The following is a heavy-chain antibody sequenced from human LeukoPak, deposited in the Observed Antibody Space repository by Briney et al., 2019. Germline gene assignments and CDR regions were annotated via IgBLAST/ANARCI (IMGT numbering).Heavy chain of an antibody. CDR1: GGSISSGGYS. J-gene: IGHJ5*02. CDR3: ARAYCGGDCYSVATNWFDP. D-gene: IGHD2-21*02. Sequence: SQTLSLTCAVSGGSISSGGYSWSWIRQPPGKGLGWIGYIYYSGSTYYNPSLKSRVTISVDTSKNQFSLKLSSVTAADTAVYYCARAYCGGDCYSVATNWFDPWGQGTLVTVSS. CDR2: IYYSGST. V-gene: IGHV4-30-4*07.